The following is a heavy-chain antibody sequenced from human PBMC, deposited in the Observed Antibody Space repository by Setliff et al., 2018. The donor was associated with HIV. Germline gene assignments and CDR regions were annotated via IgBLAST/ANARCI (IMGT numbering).Heavy chain of an antibody. D-gene: IGHD2-21*02. V-gene: IGHV4-38-2*02. CDR1: GYSISSGYY. J-gene: IGHJ6*02. Sequence: SETLSLTCTVSGYSISSGYYWGWIRQPPGKGLEWIGGIYHSGSTYYNPSLKSRVTISVDTSKNQFSLKLSSVTAADTAAYYCARAMRGVVVTNMYYYYGMDVWGQGTTVTVSS. CDR2: IYHSGST. CDR3: ARAMRGVVVTNMYYYYGMDV.